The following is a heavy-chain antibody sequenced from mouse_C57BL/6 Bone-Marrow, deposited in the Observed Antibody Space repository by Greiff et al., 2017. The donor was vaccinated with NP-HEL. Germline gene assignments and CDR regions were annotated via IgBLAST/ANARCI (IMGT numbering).Heavy chain of an antibody. CDR2: IFPGSGST. CDR3: ARRDLLGLRYFDY. Sequence: VQLQQSGPELVKPGASVRISCKASGYTFTDYYINWVKQRPGRGLEWIGWIFPGSGSTYYNEKFKGKATLTVDKSSSTAYMLLSSLTSEDSAVYFCARRDLLGLRYFDYWGQGTTLTVSS. J-gene: IGHJ2*01. D-gene: IGHD2-10*01. V-gene: IGHV1-75*01. CDR1: GYTFTDYY.